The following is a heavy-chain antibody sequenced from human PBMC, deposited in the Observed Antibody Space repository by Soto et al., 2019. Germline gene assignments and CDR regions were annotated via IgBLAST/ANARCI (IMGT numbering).Heavy chain of an antibody. CDR2: THYSGST. V-gene: IGHV4-30-4*01. J-gene: IGHJ5*02. CDR1: GGSISSDDYY. CDR3: ARFGSRDGYNHDIGGNKWFDP. Sequence: SETLSLTCTVSGGSISSDDYYWGWIRQPPGKGLEWIGYTHYSGSTYYNPSLKSRVIISLVTSKNQFSLQLTSVTAADTAVYYCARFGSRDGYNHDIGGNKWFDPWGQGTLVTVSS. D-gene: IGHD5-12*01.